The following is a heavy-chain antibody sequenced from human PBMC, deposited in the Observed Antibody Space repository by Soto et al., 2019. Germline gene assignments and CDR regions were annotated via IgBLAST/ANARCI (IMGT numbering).Heavy chain of an antibody. D-gene: IGHD2-2*01. J-gene: IGHJ4*02. CDR1: GYSFAAYG. CDR2: INVDNGNA. Sequence: QVQLVQSGAEVKKPGASVKVSCKASGYSFAAYGINWLRQAPGQGLEWMGWINVDNGNAYYAQSLQGRVTMTTDTATETTYMELRSLRSDDTAVYYCARQEPCGSKSCYAFDSWGQGTLVTVSS. V-gene: IGHV1-18*01. CDR3: ARQEPCGSKSCYAFDS.